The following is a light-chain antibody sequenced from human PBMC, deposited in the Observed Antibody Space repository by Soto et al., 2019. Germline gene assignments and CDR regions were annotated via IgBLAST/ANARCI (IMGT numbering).Light chain of an antibody. Sequence: QSALTQPPSVSASPGQSVTISCTGTTSDYVSWYQQHPGNVPKVLIYEVRKRPSGISNRSSGSKSGNTASLTISGLQAEDEADYYCCSHTSGNSLVFGSGTKVTVL. CDR1: TSDY. CDR2: EVR. V-gene: IGLV2-14*01. J-gene: IGLJ1*01. CDR3: CSHTSGNSLV.